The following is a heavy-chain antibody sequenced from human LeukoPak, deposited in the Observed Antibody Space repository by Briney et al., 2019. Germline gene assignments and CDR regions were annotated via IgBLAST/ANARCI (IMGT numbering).Heavy chain of an antibody. CDR2: ISAYNGNT. CDR3: ARSHSRTVGAGGY. CDR1: GYTFTGYY. Sequence: ASVKVSCKASGYTFTGYYMHWVRQAPGQGLEWMGWISAYNGNTNYAQKLQGRVTMTTDTSTSTAYMELRSLRSDDTAVYYCARSHSRTVGAGGYWGQGTLVTVSS. V-gene: IGHV1-18*04. J-gene: IGHJ4*02. D-gene: IGHD1-26*01.